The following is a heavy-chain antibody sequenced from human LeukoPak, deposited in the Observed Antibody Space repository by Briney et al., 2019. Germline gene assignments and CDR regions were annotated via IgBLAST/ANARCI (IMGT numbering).Heavy chain of an antibody. CDR1: GGSISSYY. J-gene: IGHJ3*02. CDR2: IYTSGST. CDR3: ARDRDDILTGYGDAFDI. Sequence: SETLSLTCTVSGGSISSYYWSWIQQPAGKGLEWIGRIYTSGSTNYNPSLKSRVTMSVDTSKNQFSLKLSSVTAADTAVYYCARDRDDILTGYGDAFDIWGQGTMVTVSS. D-gene: IGHD3-9*01. V-gene: IGHV4-4*07.